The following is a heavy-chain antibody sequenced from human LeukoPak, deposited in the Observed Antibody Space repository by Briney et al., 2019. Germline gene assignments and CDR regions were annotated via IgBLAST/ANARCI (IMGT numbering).Heavy chain of an antibody. Sequence: ASVKVSCKASGYTFTDYHIHWVRRAPGQGPEWMGWINPNTGGTNYAQKFQGRVTMTRDTSISTAYMELSRLRSDDTAVYYCARGRVATTYYFDYWGQGTLVTVSS. CDR1: GYTFTDYH. CDR3: ARGRVATTYYFDY. V-gene: IGHV1-2*02. D-gene: IGHD5-12*01. J-gene: IGHJ4*02. CDR2: INPNTGGT.